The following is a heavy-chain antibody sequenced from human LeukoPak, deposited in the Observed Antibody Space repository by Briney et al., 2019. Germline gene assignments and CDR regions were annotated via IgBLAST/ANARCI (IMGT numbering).Heavy chain of an antibody. D-gene: IGHD2-15*01. CDR2: INHSGST. CDR3: ARRGVVVAATAARSMDV. Sequence: PSETLSLTCAVYGGSFSGYYWSWIRQPPGKGLEWIGEINHSGSTNYNPSLKSRVTISVDTSKNQFSLKLSSVTAADTAVYYCARRGVVVAATAARSMDVWGKGTTVTISS. V-gene: IGHV4-34*01. CDR1: GGSFSGYY. J-gene: IGHJ6*03.